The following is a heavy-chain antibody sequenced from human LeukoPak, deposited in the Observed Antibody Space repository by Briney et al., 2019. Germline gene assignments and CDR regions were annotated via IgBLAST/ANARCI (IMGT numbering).Heavy chain of an antibody. CDR1: GYTFTDYY. CDR3: TIPPGVGTTTDY. Sequence: GASVTVSCTTSGYTFTDYYMHWVGQAPGQGKEGMGWINTNSGATNYAQKFHGRVTMTRDTSITTAYMELSRLISDDTAVYYCTIPPGVGTTTDYWGQGTLVTVSS. J-gene: IGHJ4*02. CDR2: INTNSGAT. D-gene: IGHD1-26*01. V-gene: IGHV1-2*02.